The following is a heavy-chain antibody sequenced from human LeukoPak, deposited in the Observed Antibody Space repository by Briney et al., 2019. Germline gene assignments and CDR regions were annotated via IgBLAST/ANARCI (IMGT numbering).Heavy chain of an antibody. D-gene: IGHD2-2*01. CDR3: ARHSNGGCTSTRCHIDY. CDR1: GFTFGSYSMN. Sequence: GSLRLSCAASGFTFGSYSMNWVRQAPGKGLEWIGTIYYSGSTYYNPSLKSRVTMSVDTSKNQFSLKLSSVTATDTAVYYCARHSNGGCTSTRCHIDYWGQGTLVTVSS. CDR2: IYYSGST. J-gene: IGHJ4*02. V-gene: IGHV4-59*04.